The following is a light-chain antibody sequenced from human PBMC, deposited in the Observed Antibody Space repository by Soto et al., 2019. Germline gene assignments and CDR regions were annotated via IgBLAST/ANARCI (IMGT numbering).Light chain of an antibody. CDR1: SSNIGSNF. J-gene: IGLJ3*02. V-gene: IGLV1-47*01. CDR3: AAWDDSLSGWV. Sequence: QSVLTQPPSASGTPGQRVTISCSGSSSNIGSNFVYWYQQFPGTAPKLLIDRNNQRPSGVPDRFSDSKSGTSASLAISGLPSEDEADYYCAAWDDSLSGWVFGGGTKLTVL. CDR2: RNN.